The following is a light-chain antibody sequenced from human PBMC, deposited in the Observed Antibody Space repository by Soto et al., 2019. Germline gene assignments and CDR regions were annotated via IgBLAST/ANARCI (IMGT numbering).Light chain of an antibody. CDR1: SSDIGAYNY. Sequence: QSALTQPASVSGSPGQSITISCTGTSSDIGAYNYVSWYQQHPGKAPKLMIYDVNIRPSGVSNRFSGSKSGNTASLTISGLQSEDEADYYCTSGTTSTTMIFGGGTNLTVL. CDR2: DVN. V-gene: IGLV2-14*03. CDR3: TSGTTSTTMI. J-gene: IGLJ2*01.